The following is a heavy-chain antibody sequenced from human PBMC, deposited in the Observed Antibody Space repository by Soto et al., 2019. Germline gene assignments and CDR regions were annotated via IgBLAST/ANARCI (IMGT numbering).Heavy chain of an antibody. Sequence: ASVQVSCKASGYTFTSHGKSWVRQAPGQRHEWMGWISAYNSNTNDAQKLQGRVTMTTDTSTSTAYMELRSLKSDDTAVYYCARDIAMVRGVTGLFDYWGQGTVVTVSS. CDR2: ISAYNSNT. CDR1: GYTFTSHG. V-gene: IGHV1-18*01. CDR3: ARDIAMVRGVTGLFDY. J-gene: IGHJ4*02. D-gene: IGHD3-10*01.